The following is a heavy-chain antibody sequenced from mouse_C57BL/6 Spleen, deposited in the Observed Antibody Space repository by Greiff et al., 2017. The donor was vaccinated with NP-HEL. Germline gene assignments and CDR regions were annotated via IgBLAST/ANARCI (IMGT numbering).Heavy chain of an antibody. CDR2: IDPETGGT. D-gene: IGHD1-1*01. CDR1: GYTFTDYE. J-gene: IGHJ3*01. V-gene: IGHV1-15*01. Sequence: QVQLQQSGAELVRPGASVTLSCKASGYTFTDYEMHWVKQTPVHGLEWIGAIDPETGGTAYNQKFKGKAILTADKSSSTAYMELRSLTSEDSAVYYCTRTYGSSLAWFAYWGQGTLVTVSA. CDR3: TRTYGSSLAWFAY.